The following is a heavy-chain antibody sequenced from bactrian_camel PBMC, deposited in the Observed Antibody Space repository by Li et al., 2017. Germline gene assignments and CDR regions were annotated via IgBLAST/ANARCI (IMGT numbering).Heavy chain of an antibody. V-gene: IGHV3S40*01. J-gene: IGHJ6*01. D-gene: IGHD1*01. CDR1: GITFSRHD. Sequence: VQLVESGGGLVQPGESLRLSCVASGITFSRHDMFWVRQAPGKEVEWVAGITSLPSLFRAPSYADSVKGRFTISKDNRKNILYLQMNSLTPGDTAMYYCTARYEFGLGACRGVGGLGFWGQGTQVTVS. CDR2: ITSLPSLFRAP. CDR3: TARYEFGLGACRGVGGLGF.